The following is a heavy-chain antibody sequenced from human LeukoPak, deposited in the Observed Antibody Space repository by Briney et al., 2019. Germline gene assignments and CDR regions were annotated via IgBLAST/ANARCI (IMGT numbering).Heavy chain of an antibody. CDR3: VRVGTSFDI. J-gene: IGHJ3*02. Sequence: GGSLRLSCAASDFSFITYAMSWVRQAPGKGLEWVSAISGSGGSTYYADSVKGRFTISRDNAKNSLYLQMNSLRVEDTAVYYCVRVGTSFDIWGQGTMVTVSS. D-gene: IGHD7-27*01. CDR1: DFSFITYA. CDR2: ISGSGGST. V-gene: IGHV3-23*01.